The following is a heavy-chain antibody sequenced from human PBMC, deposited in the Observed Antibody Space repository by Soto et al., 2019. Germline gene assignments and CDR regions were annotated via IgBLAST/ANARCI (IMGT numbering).Heavy chain of an antibody. V-gene: IGHV4-30-4*01. Sequence: SETLSLTCTVSGGSISSGDYYWSWIRQPPGKGPEWIGYIYYSGRTYYNPSLKSRVTISVDTSKNQFSLKLSSVTAADTAVYYCARVFSDSSSFFDPWGQGTLVTVSS. CDR3: ARVFSDSSSFFDP. CDR1: GGSISSGDYY. CDR2: IYYSGRT. D-gene: IGHD6-13*01. J-gene: IGHJ5*02.